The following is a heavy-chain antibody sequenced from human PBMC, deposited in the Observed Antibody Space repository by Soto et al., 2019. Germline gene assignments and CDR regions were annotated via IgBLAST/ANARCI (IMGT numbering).Heavy chain of an antibody. Sequence: PSETLSLTCTVSGGSISSGVYYWSWIRQHPGKGLEWIGYIYYSGSTYYNPSLKSRVTISVDTSKNQFSLKLSSVTAADTAVYHCARRYGGNFDYWGQGTLVTVSS. V-gene: IGHV4-31*03. CDR2: IYYSGST. J-gene: IGHJ4*02. CDR1: GGSISSGVYY. D-gene: IGHD2-15*01. CDR3: ARRYGGNFDY.